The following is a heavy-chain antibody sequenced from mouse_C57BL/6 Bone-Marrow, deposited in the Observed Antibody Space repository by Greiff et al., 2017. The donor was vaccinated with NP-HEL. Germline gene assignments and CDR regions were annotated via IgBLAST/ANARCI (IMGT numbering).Heavy chain of an antibody. D-gene: IGHD4-1*01. CDR3: ARDKTGTRYFDV. V-gene: IGHV5-16*01. J-gene: IGHJ1*03. CDR2: INYDGSSP. CDR1: GFTFSDYY. Sequence: DVHLVESEGGLVQPGSSMKLSCTASGFTFSDYYMAWVRQVPEKGLEWVANINYDGSSPYYLDSLKSRFLISRDNAKNMLYLQMSSLKSEDTATYYCARDKTGTRYFDVWGTGTTVTVSS.